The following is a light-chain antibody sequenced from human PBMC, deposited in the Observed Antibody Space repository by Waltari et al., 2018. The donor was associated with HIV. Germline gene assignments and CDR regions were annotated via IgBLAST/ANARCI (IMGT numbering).Light chain of an antibody. V-gene: IGLV1-44*01. J-gene: IGLJ2*01. CDR3: AAWDDSLNAHVL. Sequence: QSVLTQPPSASGTPGQRVTISCSGRNSNIGSNTVNWYQQLPGTAPKLLIYNNKQRPSGVSDRVAGSKSGTSASLAISGLQSEDEADYYCAAWDDSLNAHVLFGGGTKLTVL. CDR2: NNK. CDR1: NSNIGSNT.